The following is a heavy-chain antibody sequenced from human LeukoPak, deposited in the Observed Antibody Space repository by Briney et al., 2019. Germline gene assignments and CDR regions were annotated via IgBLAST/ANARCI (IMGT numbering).Heavy chain of an antibody. D-gene: IGHD1-26*01. CDR3: ARVLVGASYYYYYMDV. J-gene: IGHJ6*03. Sequence: PSETLSLTCTVSGGSISGYVWSWVRQPAGKRLEWIGRIYSSGSTNYNPSLKSRVITSVDKSKNQFSLKLSSVTAADTAVYYCARVLVGASYYYYYMDVWGKGTTVTVSS. V-gene: IGHV4-4*07. CDR1: GGSISGYV. CDR2: IYSSGST.